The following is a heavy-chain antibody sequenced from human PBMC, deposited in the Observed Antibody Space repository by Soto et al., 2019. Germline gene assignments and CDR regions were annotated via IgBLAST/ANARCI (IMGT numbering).Heavy chain of an antibody. CDR1: GGSISSSSYY. Sequence: SETLSLTCTVSGGSISSSSYYWGWIRQPPGKGLEWIGSIYYSGSTYYNPSLKSRVTISVDTSKNQFSLKLSSVTAADTAVYYCARLSCEELYYMDVWGKGTTVTVSS. J-gene: IGHJ6*03. CDR2: IYYSGST. CDR3: ARLSCEELYYMDV. D-gene: IGHD1-26*01. V-gene: IGHV4-39*01.